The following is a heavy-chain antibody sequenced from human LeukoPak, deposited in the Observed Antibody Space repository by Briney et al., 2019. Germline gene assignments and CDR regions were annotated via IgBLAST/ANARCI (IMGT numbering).Heavy chain of an antibody. Sequence: ASVKVSCKASGYTFTSYAMHWVRQAPGQRLEWMGWINAGNGNTKYSQEFQGRVTITRDTSASTAYMELSSLRSEDTAVYYCARSLFRFLEWSYRSYYYYYMDVWGKGTTVTVSS. V-gene: IGHV1-3*03. D-gene: IGHD3-3*01. J-gene: IGHJ6*03. CDR2: INAGNGNT. CDR3: ARSLFRFLEWSYRSYYYYYMDV. CDR1: GYTFTSYA.